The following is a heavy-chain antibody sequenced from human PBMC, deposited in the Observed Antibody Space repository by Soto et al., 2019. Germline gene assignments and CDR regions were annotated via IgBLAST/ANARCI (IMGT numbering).Heavy chain of an antibody. D-gene: IGHD6-13*01. CDR1: GGSISSTLYY. CDR3: ARQTSSRARNWFDP. Sequence: SETLSLTCTVSGGSISSTLYYWGWIRQPPGEGLEWIGSIYYSGNTYYKSSLRSRVTISADTSKNQFSLKLSSVTAADTAMYYCARQTSSRARNWFDPWGQGTLVTVSS. V-gene: IGHV4-39*01. CDR2: IYYSGNT. J-gene: IGHJ5*02.